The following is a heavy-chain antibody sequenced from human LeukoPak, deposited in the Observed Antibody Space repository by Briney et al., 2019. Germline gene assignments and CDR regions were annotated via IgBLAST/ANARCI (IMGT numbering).Heavy chain of an antibody. V-gene: IGHV3-7*03. CDR3: AREAVSRRNWFDP. CDR1: GFTFSSYW. D-gene: IGHD1-14*01. Sequence: PGGSLRLSCAASGFTFSSYWMSWVRQAPGKGLEGVANIKQDGSEKYYVDSVKGRFTISRDNAKNSLYLQMNSLRAEDTAVYYCAREAVSRRNWFDPWGQGTLVTVSS. J-gene: IGHJ5*02. CDR2: IKQDGSEK.